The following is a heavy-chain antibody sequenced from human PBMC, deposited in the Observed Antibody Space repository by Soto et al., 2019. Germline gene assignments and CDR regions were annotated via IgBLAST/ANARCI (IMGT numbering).Heavy chain of an antibody. V-gene: IGHV3-11*01. CDR3: ARLSGLDYDYIWGSYRRNYYFDY. J-gene: IGHJ4*02. CDR2: ISSSGSTI. Sequence: GGSLRLSCAASGFTFSDYYMSWIRQAPGKGLEWVSYISSSGSTIYYADSVKGRFTISRDNAKNSLYLQMNSLRAEDTAVYYCARLSGLDYDYIWGSYRRNYYFDYWGQGTLVTVSS. CDR1: GFTFSDYY. D-gene: IGHD3-16*02.